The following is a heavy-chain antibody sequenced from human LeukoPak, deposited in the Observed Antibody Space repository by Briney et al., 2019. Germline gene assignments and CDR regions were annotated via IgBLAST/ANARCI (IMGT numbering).Heavy chain of an antibody. Sequence: GGSLRLSCAASGLTFSSYAMSWVRQAPGKGLEWVSVISGSGGYTYYADSVNGRFTISRDSSKNILNLQMNSLRDEDTAVYYCAREDYDILTGYQDFDYWGQGTLVTVSS. J-gene: IGHJ4*02. D-gene: IGHD3-9*01. CDR1: GLTFSSYA. CDR3: AREDYDILTGYQDFDY. V-gene: IGHV3-23*01. CDR2: ISGSGGYT.